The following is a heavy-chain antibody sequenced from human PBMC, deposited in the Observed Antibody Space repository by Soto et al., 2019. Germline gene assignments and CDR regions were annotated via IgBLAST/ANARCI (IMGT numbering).Heavy chain of an antibody. J-gene: IGHJ5*02. V-gene: IGHV1-18*03. Sequence: QVQLVQSGAEVKKPGASVKVSCKASGYTFTSYGISWVRQAPGQGLEWMGWISAYNGNTNYAQKLQGRVTMTTDTSTSTAYMELRSLRSDDMAVYYCARDKGAYCGGDCYSTWFDPWGQGTLVTVSS. CDR1: GYTFTSYG. CDR2: ISAYNGNT. D-gene: IGHD2-21*02. CDR3: ARDKGAYCGGDCYSTWFDP.